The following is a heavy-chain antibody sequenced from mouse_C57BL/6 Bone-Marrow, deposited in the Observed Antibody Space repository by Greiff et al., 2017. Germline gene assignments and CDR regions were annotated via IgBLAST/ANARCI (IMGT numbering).Heavy chain of an antibody. J-gene: IGHJ4*01. Sequence: EVQLKESGAELVRPGASVKLSCTASGFNIKDDYMHWVKQRPEQGLEWIGWIDPENGDTEYASKFQGKATITAETSSNTAYLQLSSLTSEDTAVYYCTSYYFMDYWGQGTSVTVSS. V-gene: IGHV14-4*01. CDR1: GFNIKDDY. CDR2: IDPENGDT. CDR3: TSYYFMDY.